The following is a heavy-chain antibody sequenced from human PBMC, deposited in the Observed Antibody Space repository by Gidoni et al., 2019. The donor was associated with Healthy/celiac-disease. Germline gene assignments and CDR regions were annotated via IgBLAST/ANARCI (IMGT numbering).Heavy chain of an antibody. CDR1: GYTFTSYG. J-gene: IGHJ3*02. CDR3: AREGPIYCSSTSCYTNYDAFDI. CDR2: ISAYNGNT. Sequence: QVQLVQSGAEVKKPGASVKVSCKASGYTFTSYGISWVRQAPGQGLEWMGWISAYNGNTNYAQKLQGRVTMTTDTATSTAYMELRSLRSDDTAVYYCAREGPIYCSSTSCYTNYDAFDIWGQGTMVTVSS. D-gene: IGHD2-2*02. V-gene: IGHV1-18*01.